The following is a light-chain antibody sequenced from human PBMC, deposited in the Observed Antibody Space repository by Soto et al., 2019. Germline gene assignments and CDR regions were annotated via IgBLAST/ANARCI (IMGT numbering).Light chain of an antibody. J-gene: IGLJ1*01. CDR3: GSWDSSLSAVV. Sequence: QSVMTQPPSVSAAPGQKVTISCSGSSSNIGGNSVSWYQQLPGTAPTLLLYDDNNRRSGIPARFSGSKSGTSDTLGITGFQTGDEADSYCGSWDSSLSAVVFGTGTKLTVL. CDR2: DDN. V-gene: IGLV1-51*01. CDR1: SSNIGGNS.